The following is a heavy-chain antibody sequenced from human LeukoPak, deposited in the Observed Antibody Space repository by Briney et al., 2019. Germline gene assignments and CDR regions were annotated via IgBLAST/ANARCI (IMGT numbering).Heavy chain of an antibody. D-gene: IGHD2-15*01. Sequence: GGSLRLSCAASGFTFSSYAMSWVRQAPGQGLEWVSAISGSGGSTYYADSVKGRFTISRDNSKNTLYLQMNSLRAEDTAVYYCARLGYCSGGSCSSFDYWGQGTLVTVSS. J-gene: IGHJ4*02. CDR3: ARLGYCSGGSCSSFDY. CDR1: GFTFSSYA. V-gene: IGHV3-23*01. CDR2: ISGSGGST.